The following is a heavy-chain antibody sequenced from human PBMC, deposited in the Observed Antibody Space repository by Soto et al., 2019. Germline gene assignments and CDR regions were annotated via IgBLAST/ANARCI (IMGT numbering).Heavy chain of an antibody. CDR2: VYSDGST. J-gene: IGHJ4*02. CDR3: ARETCAYGQNY. Sequence: PSETLSLTCTVSGGSISSYFWSWIRQPAGKGLEWIGRVYSDGSTNYSPSLKSRVSMSVDTSQNQFSLNLSSVTAADTAMYYCARETCAYGQNYWGQGALVTVSS. D-gene: IGHD3-10*01. V-gene: IGHV4-4*07. CDR1: GGSISSYF.